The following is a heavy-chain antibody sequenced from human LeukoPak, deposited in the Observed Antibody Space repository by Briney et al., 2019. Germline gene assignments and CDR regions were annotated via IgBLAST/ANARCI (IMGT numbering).Heavy chain of an antibody. CDR1: GFTFSNYG. V-gene: IGHV3-30*19. CDR3: ARGSNYYDSSPGPFDY. J-gene: IGHJ4*02. D-gene: IGHD3-22*01. CDR2: ISYDGSNK. Sequence: GGSLRLSCTASGFTFSNYGMHWVRQAPGKGLEWVAVISYDGSNKYYADSVKGRFTISRDNSKNTLYLQMNSLRAEDTAVYYCARGSNYYDSSPGPFDYWGQGTLVTVSS.